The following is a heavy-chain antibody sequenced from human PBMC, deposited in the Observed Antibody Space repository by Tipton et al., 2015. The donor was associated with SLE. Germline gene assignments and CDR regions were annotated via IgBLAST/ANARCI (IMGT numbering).Heavy chain of an antibody. CDR3: ARSPAGCGVNNWFDP. V-gene: IGHV4-38-2*01. Sequence: TLSLTCAVSGYSISSDYYCGWIRPPPGKGVEWIGSIYHSRSTYDNPYLKSRVTISVDMSKNHSPLRLSSATAAATALYYCARSPAGCGVNNWFDPWGQGTLVTVSS. J-gene: IGHJ5*02. CDR2: IYHSRST. CDR1: GYSISSDYY. D-gene: IGHD2-21*01.